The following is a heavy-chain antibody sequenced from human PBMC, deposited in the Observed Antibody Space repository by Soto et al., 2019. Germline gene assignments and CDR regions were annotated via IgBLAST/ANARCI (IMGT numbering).Heavy chain of an antibody. J-gene: IGHJ4*02. D-gene: IGHD3-22*01. CDR2: IYYNGII. CDR1: GGSISTYY. CDR3: ARYYYDSSGYHFDY. V-gene: IGHV4-59*01. Sequence: SETLSLTCTVSGGSISTYYWSWIRQPPGKGLEWIGYIYYNGIINYNPSLKSRVTISRDTSKNQFSLKLTSVTAADTAVYYCARYYYDSSGYHFDYWGQGTLVTVSS.